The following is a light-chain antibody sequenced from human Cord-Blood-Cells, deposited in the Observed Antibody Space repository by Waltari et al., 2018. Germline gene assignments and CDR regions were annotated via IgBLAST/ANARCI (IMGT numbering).Light chain of an antibody. V-gene: IGKV1-39*01. CDR3: QQSYSTPRT. CDR2: AAS. CDR1: QSISSY. J-gene: IGKJ1*01. Sequence: DIQMTQSPSSPCASVGDRVTITCRASQSISSYLNWYQQKPGKAHKLLIYAASSLQSRVPSRFSGSGSGTDFTLTISSLQPEDFATYYCQQSYSTPRTFGQGTKVDIK.